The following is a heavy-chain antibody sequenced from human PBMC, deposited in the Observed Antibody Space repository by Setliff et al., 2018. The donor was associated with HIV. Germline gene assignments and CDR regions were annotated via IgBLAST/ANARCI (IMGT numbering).Heavy chain of an antibody. J-gene: IGHJ4*02. V-gene: IGHV4-61*09. Sequence: SETLSLTCTVSGASISSGSYYWSWIRQPAGKGLEWIGHIYTTGSTNYNPSLKSRVTISVDTSKNQFSLKLSSVIAADTAVYFCARISWLGESTPDYWGQGTLVTVSS. CDR3: ARISWLGESTPDY. D-gene: IGHD3-10*01. CDR2: IYTTGST. CDR1: GASISSGSYY.